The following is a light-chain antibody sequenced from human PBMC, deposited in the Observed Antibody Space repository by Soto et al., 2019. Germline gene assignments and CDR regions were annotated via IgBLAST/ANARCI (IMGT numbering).Light chain of an antibody. J-gene: IGLJ1*01. V-gene: IGLV2-14*01. CDR2: DVS. Sequence: QSALTQPASVSGSPGQSITISCTGTSSDVGDYNYVSWYQQYPGKVPKLMIYDVSNRPSGVSNRFSGSKSGNTASLTISGLQAEDEADYYCSSYTGSSTYVFGTGTKLTVL. CDR1: SSDVGDYNY. CDR3: SSYTGSSTYV.